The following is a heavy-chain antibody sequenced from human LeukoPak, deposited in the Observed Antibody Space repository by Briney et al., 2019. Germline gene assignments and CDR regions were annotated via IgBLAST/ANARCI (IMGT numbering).Heavy chain of an antibody. V-gene: IGHV4-34*01. CDR1: GGSFSGYY. CDR3: ARAGWFGELYGPLDF. J-gene: IGHJ4*02. D-gene: IGHD3-10*01. CDR2: INHSGST. Sequence: SETLSLTCAVYGGSFSGYYWSWIRQPPGKGLEWIGEINHSGSTNYNPSLKSRLSISVDPSKNQFSLKLTSVIAADTAVYYCARAGWFGELYGPLDFWGQGTLVSVSS.